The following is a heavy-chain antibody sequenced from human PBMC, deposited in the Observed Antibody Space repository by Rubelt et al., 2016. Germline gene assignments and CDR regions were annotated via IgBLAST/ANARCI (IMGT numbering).Heavy chain of an antibody. Sequence: QVQLVQSGAEVKKPGSSVKVSCKASGGTFSSYAISWVRQAPGQGLEWMGRIIPILGIANYAQEFQGRVTITADKSTSTAYMELSSLRSEDTAVYYCAKQRWLRFDYGMDVWGQGTTVTVSS. D-gene: IGHD5-24*01. J-gene: IGHJ6*02. CDR3: AKQRWLRFDYGMDV. CDR1: GGTFSSYA. CDR2: IIPILGIA. V-gene: IGHV1-69*04.